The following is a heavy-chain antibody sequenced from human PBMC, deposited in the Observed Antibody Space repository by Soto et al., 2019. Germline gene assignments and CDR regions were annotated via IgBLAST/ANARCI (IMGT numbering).Heavy chain of an antibody. D-gene: IGHD3-22*01. Sequence: GGSLRLSCAASGFTFSSYGMHWVRQAPGKGLEWVAVISYDGGNKYYADSVKGRFTISRDNSKNTLYLQMNSLRAEDTAVYYCAKDGSGSALDYWGQGTLVTVSS. CDR2: ISYDGGNK. CDR3: AKDGSGSALDY. V-gene: IGHV3-30*18. CDR1: GFTFSSYG. J-gene: IGHJ4*02.